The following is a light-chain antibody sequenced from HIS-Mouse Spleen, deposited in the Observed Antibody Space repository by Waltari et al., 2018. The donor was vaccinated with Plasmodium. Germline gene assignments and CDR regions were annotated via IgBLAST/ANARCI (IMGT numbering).Light chain of an antibody. CDR1: ALPKQY. CDR3: QSADSSGTPNWV. J-gene: IGLJ3*02. CDR2: KDS. V-gene: IGLV3-25*03. Sequence: SYELTQPPSVSVSPGQTARLTRPGDALPKQYAYWYQQKPGQAPVLVIYKDSERPSGIPERFSGSSSGTTVTLTISGVQAEDEADYYCQSADSSGTPNWVFGGGTKLTVL.